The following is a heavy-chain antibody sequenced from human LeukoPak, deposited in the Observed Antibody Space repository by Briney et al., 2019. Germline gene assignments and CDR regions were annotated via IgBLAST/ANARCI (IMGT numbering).Heavy chain of an antibody. CDR3: AFASARESADY. J-gene: IGHJ4*02. Sequence: GGSLRLSCAASGFTFSSYSMNWVRQAPGKGLEWVSSISSSSSYIYYADSVKGRFTISRDNAKNSLYLQMNSLRAEDTAVYYCAFASARESADYWGQGTRVSVSS. CDR1: GFTFSSYS. V-gene: IGHV3-21*01. CDR2: ISSSSSYI. D-gene: IGHD3-10*01.